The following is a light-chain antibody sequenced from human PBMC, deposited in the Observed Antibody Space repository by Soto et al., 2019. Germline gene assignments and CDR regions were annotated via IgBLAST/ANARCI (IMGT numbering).Light chain of an antibody. Sequence: QSALTQPASVSGSPGQSITISCSGTSSDVGGYNYVSWYQQHPGKAPRVMIYDVSNRPSGVSNRFSGSKSVNTSTLTISGLQAEDEADYYCSSYTSDNTYVFATGTKLTVL. V-gene: IGLV2-14*01. CDR2: DVS. CDR1: SSDVGGYNY. CDR3: SSYTSDNTYV. J-gene: IGLJ1*01.